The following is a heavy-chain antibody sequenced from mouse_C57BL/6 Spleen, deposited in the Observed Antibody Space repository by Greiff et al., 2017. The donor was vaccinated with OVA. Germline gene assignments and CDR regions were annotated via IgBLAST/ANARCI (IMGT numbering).Heavy chain of an antibody. Sequence: QVQLQQPGAELVKPGASVKMSCKASGYTFTSYWITWVKQRPGQGLEWIGDIYPGSGSTNYTETFKSKATLTVDTSSSTAYMQLSSLTSEDSAVYYCARSRMYFDVWGTGTTVTVSS. CDR2: IYPGSGST. V-gene: IGHV1-55*01. CDR3: ARSRMYFDV. J-gene: IGHJ1*03. CDR1: GYTFTSYW.